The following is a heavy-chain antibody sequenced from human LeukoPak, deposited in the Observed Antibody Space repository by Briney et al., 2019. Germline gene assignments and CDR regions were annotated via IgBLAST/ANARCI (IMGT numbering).Heavy chain of an antibody. CDR3: ATKQWLAPPPDS. Sequence: GGSLRLSCAASGFTFSKYWMLWVRQAPGKGLERVSRINNDGSVTTYADSVKGRFTVSRENADNTMFLQMNSVRDEDTAVYYCATKQWLAPPPDSWGQGTPVTVSS. J-gene: IGHJ4*02. CDR1: GFTFSKYW. CDR2: INNDGSVT. V-gene: IGHV3-74*01. D-gene: IGHD6-19*01.